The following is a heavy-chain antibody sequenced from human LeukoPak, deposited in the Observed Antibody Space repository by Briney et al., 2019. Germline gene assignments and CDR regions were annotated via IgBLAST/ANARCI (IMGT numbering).Heavy chain of an antibody. V-gene: IGHV3-53*01. CDR1: GFTVSTYY. CDR2: IYTGGST. Sequence: GGSLTLSCAASGFTVSTYYMTWVRQAPGKGLECVSVIYTGGSTYYADSVKGRFTVSRDNSKNTLYLQMNSLRAEDTAMYYCARGLGYCTSTTCLLPFDYWGQGTLVSVSS. CDR3: ARGLGYCTSTTCLLPFDY. J-gene: IGHJ4*02. D-gene: IGHD2-2*01.